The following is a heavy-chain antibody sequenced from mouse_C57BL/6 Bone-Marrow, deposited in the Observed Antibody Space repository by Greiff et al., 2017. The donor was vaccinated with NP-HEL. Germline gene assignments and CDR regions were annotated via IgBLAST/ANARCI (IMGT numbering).Heavy chain of an antibody. CDR1: GFTFSDYY. V-gene: IGHV5-16*01. D-gene: IGHD2-2*01. CDR3: ARADMVTTGAWFAY. CDR2: INYDGSST. Sequence: EVKLVESVGGLVQPGSSLKFSCTASGFTFSDYYMAWVRQVPEKGLEWVANINYDGSSTYYLDSFKSRFIISRDNAKNILYLQMSSLKSEDTATYYCARADMVTTGAWFAYWGQGTLVTVSA. J-gene: IGHJ3*01.